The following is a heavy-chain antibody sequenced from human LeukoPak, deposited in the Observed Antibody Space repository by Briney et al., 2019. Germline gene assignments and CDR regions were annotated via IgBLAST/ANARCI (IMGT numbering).Heavy chain of an antibody. CDR2: INHSGST. CDR1: GGSFSGYY. V-gene: IGHV4-34*01. CDR3: ARVLLWFGDPRWFDY. D-gene: IGHD3-10*01. J-gene: IGHJ4*02. Sequence: SETLSLTCAVYGGSFSGYYWSWIRQPPGKGLEWIGEINHSGSTNYNPSLKSRVTISVDMSKNQFSLKLSSVTAADTAEYYCARVLLWFGDPRWFDYWGQGTLVTVSS.